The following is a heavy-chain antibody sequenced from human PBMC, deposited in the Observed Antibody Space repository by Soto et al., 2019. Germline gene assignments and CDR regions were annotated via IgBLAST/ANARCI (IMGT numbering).Heavy chain of an antibody. CDR2: IGGSGGST. V-gene: IGHV3-23*01. CDR1: GFTFSSYA. Sequence: EVQLLESGGGLVQPGGSLRLSCAASGFTFSSYAMSWVRQAPGKGLEWVSAIGGSGGSTYYGDSVKGRFTISRDNSKNTLYLQRNSLRAEDTAVYYCAKGGSGLRFLEWLLYSDYWGQGTLVTVSS. CDR3: AKGGSGLRFLEWLLYSDY. D-gene: IGHD3-3*01. J-gene: IGHJ4*02.